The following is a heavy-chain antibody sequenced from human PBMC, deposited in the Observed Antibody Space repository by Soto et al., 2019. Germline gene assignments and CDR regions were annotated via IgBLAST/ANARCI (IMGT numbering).Heavy chain of an antibody. Sequence: GGSLRLSCAASGFTFGSYAMTWVRQAPGKGLEWVSSISSSSSYIYYADSVKGRFTISRDNAKNSLYLQMNSLRAEDTAVYYCARDKGAAEPLGDYYYGMDVWGQGTTVTVSS. CDR1: GFTFGSYA. D-gene: IGHD6-13*01. CDR2: ISSSSSYI. J-gene: IGHJ6*02. CDR3: ARDKGAAEPLGDYYYGMDV. V-gene: IGHV3-21*01.